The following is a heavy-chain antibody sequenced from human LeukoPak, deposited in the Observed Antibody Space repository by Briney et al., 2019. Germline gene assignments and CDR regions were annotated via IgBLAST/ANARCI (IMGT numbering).Heavy chain of an antibody. Sequence: GASVKASCKASGYTFIDYCIHWVRQAPGQGLEWMGRINPNSGGTNYAQKFQGRVTMTSDTSISTAYMELSRLRSDDTAVYYCASEYNWNDPAYYYYTDVWGKGTTVTVSS. CDR3: ASEYNWNDPAYYYYTDV. CDR1: GYTFIDYC. V-gene: IGHV1-2*06. D-gene: IGHD1-20*01. J-gene: IGHJ6*03. CDR2: INPNSGGT.